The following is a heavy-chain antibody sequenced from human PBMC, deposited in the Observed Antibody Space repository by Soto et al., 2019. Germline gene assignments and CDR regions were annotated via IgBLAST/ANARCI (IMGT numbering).Heavy chain of an antibody. CDR2: ISAYTGHT. V-gene: IGHV1-18*01. J-gene: IGHJ4*02. Sequence: ASVKVSCKASGYTFTSYGISWVRQAPGQGLEWMGWISAYTGHTNYAQNLQGRVTMTTDTSTSTVYMELRSLRSDGTAVYYCARDLQVDFWSGYLFDYWGQGALVTVSS. CDR1: GYTFTSYG. CDR3: ARDLQVDFWSGYLFDY. D-gene: IGHD3-3*01.